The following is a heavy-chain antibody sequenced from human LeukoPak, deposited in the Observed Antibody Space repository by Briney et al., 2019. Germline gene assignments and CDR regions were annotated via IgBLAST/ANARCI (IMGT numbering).Heavy chain of an antibody. CDR1: GFSFSSYA. D-gene: IGHD7-27*01. Sequence: PGGSLRLSCAASGFSFSSYAMSWVRQAPGKGLEWVSAISGSGGSTYYADSVKGRFTICRDNSKNTLYLQMNSLRAEDTAVYYCAKRCLTGDYPDAFDIWGQGTMVTVSS. CDR2: ISGSGGST. J-gene: IGHJ3*02. V-gene: IGHV3-23*01. CDR3: AKRCLTGDYPDAFDI.